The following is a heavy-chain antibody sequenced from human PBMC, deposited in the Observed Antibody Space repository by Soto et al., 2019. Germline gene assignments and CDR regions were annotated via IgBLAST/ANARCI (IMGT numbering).Heavy chain of an antibody. D-gene: IGHD3-9*01. J-gene: IGHJ3*02. V-gene: IGHV4-30-2*02. Sequence: SETLSLTCAVSGGSISSGGYSWSWIRQPPGKGLEWIGYMYHSGSTYYNPSLKSRVTISIDRSKNQFSLKLSSVTAADTAFYFCAASCYAILTGHVAFDIWGHWTMVTVSS. CDR1: GGSISSGGYS. CDR2: MYHSGST. CDR3: AASCYAILTGHVAFDI.